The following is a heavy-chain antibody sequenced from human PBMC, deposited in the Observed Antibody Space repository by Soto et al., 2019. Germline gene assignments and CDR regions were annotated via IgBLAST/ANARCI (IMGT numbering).Heavy chain of an antibody. D-gene: IGHD3-10*01. J-gene: IGHJ5*02. CDR1: GDSVSSNSAA. V-gene: IGHV6-1*01. CDR2: TYYRSKWYN. Sequence: SHTLSLTCAISGDSVSSNSAAWNLIRQSPSRGLEWLGRTYYRSKWYNDYSVSVKSRITINPDTSKNQFSLQLNSVTPEDTAVYYCLSETSTGRYNWLEPWGQGTLVTVSS. CDR3: LSETSTGRYNWLEP.